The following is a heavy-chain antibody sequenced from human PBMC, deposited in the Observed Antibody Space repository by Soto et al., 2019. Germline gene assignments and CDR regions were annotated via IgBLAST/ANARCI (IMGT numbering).Heavy chain of an antibody. CDR1: GYTFTSYY. D-gene: IGHD3-3*01. CDR3: ARAITIFGVVIEYYFDY. J-gene: IGHJ4*02. CDR2: INPSGGST. Sequence: ASVKVSCKASGYTFTSYYMHWVRQAPGQGLEWMGIINPSGGSTSYAQKFQGRVTMTRDTSTSTVYMELSSLRSEDTAVYYCARAITIFGVVIEYYFDYWGQGTLVTVSS. V-gene: IGHV1-46*01.